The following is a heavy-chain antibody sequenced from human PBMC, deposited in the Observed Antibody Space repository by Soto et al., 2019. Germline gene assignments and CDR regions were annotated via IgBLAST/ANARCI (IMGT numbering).Heavy chain of an antibody. CDR1: GGSISSGGYY. V-gene: IGHV4-31*03. CDR3: ARGYCSGGSCYSYYYGMDV. CDR2: IYYRGST. D-gene: IGHD2-15*01. Sequence: QVQLQESGPGLVKPSQTLSLTCTVSGGSISSGGYYWSWIRQHPGKGLEWIGYIYYRGSTYYNPPLKSRVTISVDTSKIQFSLKLSSVTAADTAVYYCARGYCSGGSCYSYYYGMDVWGQGTTVTVSS. J-gene: IGHJ6*02.